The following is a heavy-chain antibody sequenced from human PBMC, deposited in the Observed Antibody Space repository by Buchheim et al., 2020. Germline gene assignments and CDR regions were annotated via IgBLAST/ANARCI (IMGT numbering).Heavy chain of an antibody. CDR2: ISYDGSNK. CDR3: PRGGATTVYGMDV. Sequence: VQLVESGGGVVQPGRSLRLSCAASGFTFSSYGMHWVRQAPGKGLEWVAVISYDGSNKYYADSVKGRFTISRDNSKNTLYLQMNSLRAEDTAVYYCPRGGATTVYGMDVWGQGTT. CDR1: GFTFSSYG. J-gene: IGHJ6*02. V-gene: IGHV3-30*03. D-gene: IGHD1-26*01.